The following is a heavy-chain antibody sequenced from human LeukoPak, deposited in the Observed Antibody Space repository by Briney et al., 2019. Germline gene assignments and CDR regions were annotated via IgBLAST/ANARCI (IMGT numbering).Heavy chain of an antibody. CDR2: INHSGST. Sequence: PSQTLSLTCTVSGGSISSGGYYWSWIRQPPGKGLEWIGEINHSGSTNYNPSLKSRVTISVDTSKNQFSLKLSSVTAADTAVYYCARGRSYYYYGMDVWGQGTTVTVSS. CDR1: GGSISSGGYY. CDR3: ARGRSYYYYGMDV. V-gene: IGHV4-30-2*01. J-gene: IGHJ6*02.